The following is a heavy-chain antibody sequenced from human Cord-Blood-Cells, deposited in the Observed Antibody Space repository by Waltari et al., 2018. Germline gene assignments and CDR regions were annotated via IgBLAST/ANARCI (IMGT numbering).Heavy chain of an antibody. Sequence: QVQLVQSGAEVKKPGASVKVSCKVSGYTLDELSMHWVRRDPGKGLEWMGGFEPENGETIYAQKFQGRVTMTEDTSTATAYMELSSLRSEDTAVYYCATDMTGYDAFDIWGQGTMVTVSS. J-gene: IGHJ3*02. CDR2: FEPENGET. CDR1: GYTLDELS. V-gene: IGHV1-24*01. D-gene: IGHD3-9*01. CDR3: ATDMTGYDAFDI.